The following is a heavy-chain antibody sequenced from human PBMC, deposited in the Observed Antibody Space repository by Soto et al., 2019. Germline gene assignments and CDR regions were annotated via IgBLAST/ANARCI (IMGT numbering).Heavy chain of an antibody. D-gene: IGHD3-3*01. CDR2: IWYDGSNK. J-gene: IGHJ6*02. CDR1: GFTFSSYG. CDR3: ARGDYDFWRGYSHYYYYGMDV. V-gene: IGHV3-33*01. Sequence: SLRLSCAASGFTFSSYGMHWVRQAPGKGLEWVAVIWYDGSNKYYTDSVKGRFTISRDNSKNTLYLQMNSLRAEDTAVYYCARGDYDFWRGYSHYYYYGMDVWGQGTTVTVSS.